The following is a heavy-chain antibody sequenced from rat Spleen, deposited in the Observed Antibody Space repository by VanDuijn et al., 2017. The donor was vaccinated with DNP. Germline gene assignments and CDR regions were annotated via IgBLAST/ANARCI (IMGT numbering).Heavy chain of an antibody. D-gene: IGHD1-11*01. V-gene: IGHV10-4*01. CDR2: ISIKTHNYAT. J-gene: IGHJ2*01. CDR1: GFDFNTYA. CDR3: TVAAGGGY. Sequence: EVQVVESGGGLVQPKGSLKLSCAASGFDFNTYAMSWVRQAPGKGLDWVASISIKTHNYATLYADSVKERFTISRDDSQSMVYLQMNSLKTEDTALYYCTVAAGGGYWGQGVMVTVSS.